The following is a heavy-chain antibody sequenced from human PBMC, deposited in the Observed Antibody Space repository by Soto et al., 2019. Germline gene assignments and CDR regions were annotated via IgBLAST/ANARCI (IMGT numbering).Heavy chain of an antibody. CDR2: MNPNSGNT. CDR3: ARVAPYSSHRDY. D-gene: IGHD6-13*01. Sequence: QVQLVQSGAEVKKPGASVKVSCKASGYTFTSYDINWVRQATGQGLECMGWMNPNSGNTGYAQKFQGRVTLTRNTEISTASMELPSLRSQDTAVYYCARVAPYSSHRDYWGQGTLVTVSS. J-gene: IGHJ4*02. V-gene: IGHV1-8*01. CDR1: GYTFTSYD.